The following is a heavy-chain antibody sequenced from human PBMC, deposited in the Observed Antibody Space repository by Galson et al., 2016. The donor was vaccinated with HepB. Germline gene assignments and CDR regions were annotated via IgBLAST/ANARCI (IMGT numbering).Heavy chain of an antibody. D-gene: IGHD1-1*01. Sequence: SLRLSCAASGFTFSNYDMHWVRQAPGMGLEWVAVISSDGSNTHLPNSVKGRFTISRDNSKNTLYLQLNSLRAEDTAVYFCAKEKQLEDPEWYFDSWGQGTLVTVSS. CDR3: AKEKQLEDPEWYFDS. CDR2: ISSDGSNT. V-gene: IGHV3-30*18. J-gene: IGHJ4*02. CDR1: GFTFSNYD.